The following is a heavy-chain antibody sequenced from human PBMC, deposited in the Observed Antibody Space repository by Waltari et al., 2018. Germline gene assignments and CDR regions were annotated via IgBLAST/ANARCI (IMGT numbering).Heavy chain of an antibody. D-gene: IGHD3-3*01. J-gene: IGHJ3*02. CDR1: GGSISSYY. CDR2: IYTSGST. V-gene: IGHV4-4*07. CDR3: ARGYDFWSGYYTAFDI. Sequence: QVQLQESGPGLVKPSETLSLTCTVSGGSISSYYWSWIRQPAGKGLEWIGRIYTSGSTNYNPSIKSRVTMSVDTSKNQFSLKLSSVTAADTAVYYCARGYDFWSGYYTAFDIWGQGTMVTVSS.